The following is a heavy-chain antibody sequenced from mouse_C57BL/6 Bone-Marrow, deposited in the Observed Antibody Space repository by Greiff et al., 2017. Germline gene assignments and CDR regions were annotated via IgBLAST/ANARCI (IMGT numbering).Heavy chain of an antibody. D-gene: IGHD2-12*01. Sequence: EVKLVESGGDLVKPGGSLKLSCAASGFTFSSYGMSWVRQTPDKRLEWVATISSGGSYTYYTDSVKGRLTISRDNAKNTLYLQMSSLKSEDTAMYYCARQGYRSYFDYGGQGTTLTVSS. CDR2: ISSGGSYT. CDR1: GFTFSSYG. CDR3: ARQGYRSYFDY. J-gene: IGHJ2*01. V-gene: IGHV5-6*01.